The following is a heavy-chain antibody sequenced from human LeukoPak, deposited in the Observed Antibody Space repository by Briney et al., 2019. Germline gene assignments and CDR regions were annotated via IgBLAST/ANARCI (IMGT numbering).Heavy chain of an antibody. J-gene: IGHJ4*02. CDR1: EFTFSSYN. Sequence: GGSLRLSCAASEFTFSSYNMNWVRQAPGKGLEWVAFIQNDGSTKSYAESVKGRFTISRDGSTKTVYLQMDSLRPDDTAVYFCARGVDYAFHYWGQGTLVTVSS. CDR2: IQNDGSTK. CDR3: ARGVDYAFHY. D-gene: IGHD4-17*01. V-gene: IGHV3-30*02.